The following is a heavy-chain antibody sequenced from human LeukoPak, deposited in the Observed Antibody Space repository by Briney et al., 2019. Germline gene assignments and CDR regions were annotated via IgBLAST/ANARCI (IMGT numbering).Heavy chain of an antibody. CDR1: GITFSSYA. D-gene: IGHD1-26*01. CDR2: ISYDGSNK. Sequence: GGSLRLPCAASGITFSSYAMHWVRQAPGKGLEWVAVISYDGSNKNYADSVKGRFSISRDNSKNTLYLQMNSLRAEDTAVYYCAKDRGMGYSGTYYVDYWGQGTLVIVSS. J-gene: IGHJ4*02. CDR3: AKDRGMGYSGTYYVDY. V-gene: IGHV3-30*18.